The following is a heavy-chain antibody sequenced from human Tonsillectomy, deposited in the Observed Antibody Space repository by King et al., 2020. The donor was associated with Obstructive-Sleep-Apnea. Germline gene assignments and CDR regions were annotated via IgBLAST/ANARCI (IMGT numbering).Heavy chain of an antibody. CDR2: IYYSGST. Sequence: VQLQESGPGLVKPSETLSLTCTVSGGSISSYYWSWIRQPPGKGLEWIGYIYYSGSTNYNPSLKRRVTISVDTSKNQFSLKLSSLTAADTAVYYCARETSSYYDSSGYWTYGMDVWGQGTTVTVSS. V-gene: IGHV4-59*01. D-gene: IGHD3-22*01. CDR1: GGSISSYY. CDR3: ARETSSYYDSSGYWTYGMDV. J-gene: IGHJ6*02.